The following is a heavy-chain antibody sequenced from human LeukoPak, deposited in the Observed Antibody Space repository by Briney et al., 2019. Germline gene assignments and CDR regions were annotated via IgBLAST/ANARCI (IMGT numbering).Heavy chain of an antibody. CDR3: ARPRIAVAGNAFDI. V-gene: IGHV4-34*01. CDR1: GGSFRGYY. D-gene: IGHD6-19*01. Sequence: PSETLSLTCAVYGGSFRGYYWSWIRQPPGKGLEWIGEINHSGSTNYNPSLKSRVTISVDTSKNQFSLKLSSVTAADTAVYYCARPRIAVAGNAFDIWGQGTMVTVSS. J-gene: IGHJ3*02. CDR2: INHSGST.